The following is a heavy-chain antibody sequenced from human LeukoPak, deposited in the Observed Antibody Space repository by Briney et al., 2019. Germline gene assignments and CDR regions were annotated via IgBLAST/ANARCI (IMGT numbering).Heavy chain of an antibody. J-gene: IGHJ4*02. CDR1: GDTFTSYY. V-gene: IGHV1-46*01. CDR3: ARAPQRTFDY. CDR2: INPSGDGT. Sequence: GASVKVSCKASGDTFTSYYMHWVRQAPGQGLEWMGIINPSGDGTSYAQKFQGRVTMTRDTSTSTVYMELSSLRSEDTAVYYCARAPQRTFDYWGQGTLVTVSS.